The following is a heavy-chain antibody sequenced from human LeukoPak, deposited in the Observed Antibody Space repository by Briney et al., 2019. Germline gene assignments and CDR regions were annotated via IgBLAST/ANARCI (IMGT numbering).Heavy chain of an antibody. Sequence: GGSLRLSCAASAFTFYDYAMHWVRHAPGKGLEWVSGISWNSVSVDYADSVKSRFTISRDNTKNSLYLEMNSLRAEDTALYYWAKDLQRRGLGIDYYYYYGMDVWGQGTTVTVSS. D-gene: IGHD7-27*01. V-gene: IGHV3-9*01. CDR2: ISWNSVSV. J-gene: IGHJ6*02. CDR1: AFTFYDYA. CDR3: AKDLQRRGLGIDYYYYYGMDV.